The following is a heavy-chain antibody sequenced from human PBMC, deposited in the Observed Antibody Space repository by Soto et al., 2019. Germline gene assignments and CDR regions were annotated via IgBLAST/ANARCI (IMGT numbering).Heavy chain of an antibody. J-gene: IGHJ4*02. D-gene: IGHD4-17*01. CDR3: ATGVPTVPIY. V-gene: IGHV5-51*01. CDR1: CYSFICYS. CDR2: IYPGDSDT. Sequence: SLKIICKGSCYSFICYSIVSVRLMPGKGLEWMGIIYPGDSDTRYSPSFQGQVTISADKSISTAYLQWSSLKASDSAMYYCATGVPTVPIYWGQGTLVTVPQ.